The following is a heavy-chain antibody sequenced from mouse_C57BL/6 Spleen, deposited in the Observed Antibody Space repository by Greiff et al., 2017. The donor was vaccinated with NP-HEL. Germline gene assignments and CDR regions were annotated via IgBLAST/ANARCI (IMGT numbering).Heavy chain of an antibody. CDR2: IYPRDGST. V-gene: IGHV1-85*01. Sequence: VQVVESGPELVKPGASVKLSCKASGYTFTSYDINWVKQRPGQGLEWIGWIYPRDGSTKYNEKFKGKATLTVDTSSSPAYMELHSLTSEDSAVYFCARRGFGLRRLFAYWGQGTLVTVSA. D-gene: IGHD2-4*01. J-gene: IGHJ3*01. CDR3: ARRGFGLRRLFAY. CDR1: GYTFTSYD.